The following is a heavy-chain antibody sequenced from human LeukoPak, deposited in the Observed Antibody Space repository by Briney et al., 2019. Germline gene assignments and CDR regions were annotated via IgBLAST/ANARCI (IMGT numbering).Heavy chain of an antibody. Sequence: HPGGSLRLSCAASGFTFSSIAMSWVRQAPDKGLEWVSTISGSGGGTYYADSVKGRFTISRDDSKNTLYLQMNSLRADDTAVYYCAKDLGRYRNNFFDYWGQGNVVTVSS. D-gene: IGHD1-26*01. CDR3: AKDLGRYRNNFFDY. CDR1: GFTFSSIA. CDR2: ISGSGGGT. V-gene: IGHV3-23*01. J-gene: IGHJ4*02.